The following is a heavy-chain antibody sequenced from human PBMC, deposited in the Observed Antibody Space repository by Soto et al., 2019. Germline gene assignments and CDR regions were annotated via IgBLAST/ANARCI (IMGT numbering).Heavy chain of an antibody. D-gene: IGHD3-22*01. Sequence: GGSLRLSCAASGFTFSSYAMHWVRQAPGKGLEWVAVISYDGSNKYYADSVKGRFTISRDNSKNTLYLQMNSLRAEDTAVYYCARGRILIETRAAFDIWGQGTMVTVSS. V-gene: IGHV3-30-3*01. J-gene: IGHJ3*02. CDR2: ISYDGSNK. CDR1: GFTFSSYA. CDR3: ARGRILIETRAAFDI.